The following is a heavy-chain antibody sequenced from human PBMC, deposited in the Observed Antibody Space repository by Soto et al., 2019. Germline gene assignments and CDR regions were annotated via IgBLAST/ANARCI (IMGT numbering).Heavy chain of an antibody. Sequence: QVQLQQWGAGLLKPSETLSLTCAVYGGFVSSGSYYWSWIRQPPGKGLEWIGEMSHSGGTPFNPSLKGRVTISVDTSKNKFSLKMSSVTAADTALYYCARVERGTATTVVDAFDIWGPGTMVTVSS. CDR2: MSHSGGT. J-gene: IGHJ3*02. D-gene: IGHD1-1*01. CDR3: ARVERGTATTVVDAFDI. V-gene: IGHV4-34*01. CDR1: GGFVSSGSYY.